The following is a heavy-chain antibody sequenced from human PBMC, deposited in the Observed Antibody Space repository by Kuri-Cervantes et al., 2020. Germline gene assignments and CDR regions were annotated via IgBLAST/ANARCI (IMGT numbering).Heavy chain of an antibody. CDR1: GFTFSSFW. J-gene: IGHJ3*02. V-gene: IGHV3-7*03. Sequence: GGSLRLSCAGSGFTFSSFWMSWVRQAPGKGLEWVANIKEDGSEKYYVDSVKGRFTISRDNAKNSLYLQMNSLRAEDTAVYYCARDTYAFDIWGQGTMVTVSS. CDR2: IKEDGSEK. CDR3: ARDTYAFDI.